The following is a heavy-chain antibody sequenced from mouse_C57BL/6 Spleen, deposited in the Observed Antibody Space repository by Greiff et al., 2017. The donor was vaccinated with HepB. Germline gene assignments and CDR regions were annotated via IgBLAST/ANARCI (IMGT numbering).Heavy chain of an antibody. J-gene: IGHJ4*01. V-gene: IGHV5-6*02. CDR2: ISSGGSYT. D-gene: IGHD4-1*01. CDR1: GFTFSSYG. CDR3: ARQLGSYAMDY. Sequence: DVMLVESGGDLVKPGGSLKLSCAASGFTFSSYGMSWVRQTPDKRLEWVATISSGGSYTYYPDSVKGRFTISRDNAKNTLYLQMSSLKSEDTAMYYCARQLGSYAMDYWGQGTSVTVSS.